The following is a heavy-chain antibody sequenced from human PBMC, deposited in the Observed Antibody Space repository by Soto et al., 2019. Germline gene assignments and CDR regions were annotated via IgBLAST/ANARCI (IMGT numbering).Heavy chain of an antibody. Sequence: QVQLQGSDPRLLKPSETLSLTCTVSGASVTSYYWSWIRQPAGQGLDWIGRIYTSGNTDYNPSLKSRVTLSLETSQNQVSLKLSSVTAADTAIYYCARDGVGPHGMDVWGQGTTVTVSS. D-gene: IGHD2-8*01. CDR1: GASVTSYY. J-gene: IGHJ6*01. CDR3: ARDGVGPHGMDV. CDR2: IYTSGNT. V-gene: IGHV4-4*07.